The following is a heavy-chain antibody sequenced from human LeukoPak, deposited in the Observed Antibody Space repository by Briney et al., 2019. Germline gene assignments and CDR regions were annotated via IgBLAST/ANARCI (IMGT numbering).Heavy chain of an antibody. D-gene: IGHD3-22*01. CDR3: ARGVYYEFDY. CDR1: GGSFSVYY. J-gene: IGHJ4*02. CDR2: ISHGGST. V-gene: IGHV4-34*01. Sequence: SETLSLTCAVYGGSFSVYYWSWIRQPPGKGLEWIGEISHGGSTNYHPSLKSRVTISVDTSKNQFSLKLSSVTAADTAVYYCARGVYYEFDYWGQGTLVTVSS.